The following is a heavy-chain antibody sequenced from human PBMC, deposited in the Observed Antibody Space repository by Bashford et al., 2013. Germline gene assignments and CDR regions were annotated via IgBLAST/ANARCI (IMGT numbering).Heavy chain of an antibody. D-gene: IGHD2-15*01. V-gene: IGHV1-8*01. J-gene: IGHJ4*02. CDR2: MNPNSGNT. CDR3: AKDNHVDY. Sequence: IVWVRQAPGQGLEWMGWMNPNSGNTGYAQKFQGRVTMTRNTSISTAYMELSSLRAEDTAVYYCAKDNHVDYWGQGTLVTVSS.